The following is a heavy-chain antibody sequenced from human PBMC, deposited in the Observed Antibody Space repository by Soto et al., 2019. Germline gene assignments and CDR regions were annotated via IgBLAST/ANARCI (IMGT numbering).Heavy chain of an antibody. V-gene: IGHV3-49*04. CDR2: IRSKAYGGTT. CDR1: GFTFGDYA. D-gene: IGHD3-22*01. J-gene: IGHJ4*02. CDR3: TPDYYDSSGYYYNGY. Sequence: PGGSLRLSCTASGFTFGDYAMSWVRQAPGKGLEWVGFIRSKAYGGTTEYAASVKGRFTISGDDSKSIAYLQMNSLKTEDTAVYYCTPDYYDSSGYYYNGYWGQGTLVTVSS.